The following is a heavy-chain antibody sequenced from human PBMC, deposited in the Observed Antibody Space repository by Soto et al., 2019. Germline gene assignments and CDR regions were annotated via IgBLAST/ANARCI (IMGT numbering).Heavy chain of an antibody. CDR1: GFTFSSYW. Sequence: EVQLVESGGGLVQPGGSLRLSCAASGFTFSSYWMHWVRQAPGKGLVWVSRINSDGSSTSYADSVKGRFTISRDNAKNTLYLQMNSLRAEDTDVYYCARDRVTMTGGNGMDVWGQGTKVTVSS. CDR2: INSDGSST. J-gene: IGHJ6*02. CDR3: ARDRVTMTGGNGMDV. D-gene: IGHD3-22*01. V-gene: IGHV3-74*01.